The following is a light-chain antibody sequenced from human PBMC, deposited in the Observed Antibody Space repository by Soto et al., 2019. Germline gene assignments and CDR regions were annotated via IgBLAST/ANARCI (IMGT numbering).Light chain of an antibody. Sequence: QSVLTQPPSASGTPGETVTISCSGTSSNLAGYTVNWYHQVPGAAPKVLIYSNNQRPSGVPDRISGSKSGTSASLAISGLQSEDEGDYYCAAWDDSLNGLVFGGGTKLTVL. J-gene: IGLJ2*01. CDR2: SNN. V-gene: IGLV1-44*01. CDR1: SSNLAGYT. CDR3: AAWDDSLNGLV.